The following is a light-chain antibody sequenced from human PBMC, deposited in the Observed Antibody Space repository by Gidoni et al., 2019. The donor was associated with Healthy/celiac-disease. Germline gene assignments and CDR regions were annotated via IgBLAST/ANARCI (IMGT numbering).Light chain of an antibody. J-gene: IGKJ4*01. CDR2: GAS. Sequence: VLTQSSGTLSLSPAERATLSCSASQSVSSSYLAWYQQKPGQAPRLLIYGASSRATGIPDRFSGSGSGTDFTLTISRLEPEDFAVYYCQQYGSSPLTFGEGTKVEIK. CDR3: QQYGSSPLT. V-gene: IGKV3-20*01. CDR1: QSVSSSY.